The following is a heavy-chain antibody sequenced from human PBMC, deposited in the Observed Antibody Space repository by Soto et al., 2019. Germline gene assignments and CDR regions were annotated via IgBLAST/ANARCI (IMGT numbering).Heavy chain of an antibody. CDR3: ASARRDGYKGGFDY. V-gene: IGHV1-69*12. Sequence: QVQLVQSGAEVKKPGSSVKVSCKASGGTFSSYAISWVRQAPGQGLEWMGGLIPIFGTANSAQKFQGRVTMTANESTSTAYMELSRLRSEDTAVYYGASARRDGYKGGFDYWGQGTLVTVSS. CDR1: GGTFSSYA. CDR2: LIPIFGTA. J-gene: IGHJ4*02. D-gene: IGHD5-12*01.